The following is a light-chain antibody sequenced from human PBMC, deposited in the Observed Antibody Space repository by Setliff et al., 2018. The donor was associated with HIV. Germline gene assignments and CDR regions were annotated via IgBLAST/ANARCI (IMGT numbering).Light chain of an antibody. Sequence: QSVLTQPASVSGSPGQSITISCTGTSGDVGGYNYVSWYQQHPGKAPRLMIYDVAYRPSGVSNRFSGSRSGNTASLTISGLQVEDEADYYCSSYTTSSTLYVFGPGTKVTVL. V-gene: IGLV2-14*03. CDR1: SGDVGGYNY. J-gene: IGLJ1*01. CDR3: SSYTTSSTLYV. CDR2: DVA.